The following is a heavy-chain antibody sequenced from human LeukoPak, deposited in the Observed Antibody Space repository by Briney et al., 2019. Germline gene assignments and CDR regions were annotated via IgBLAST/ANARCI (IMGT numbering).Heavy chain of an antibody. Sequence: GGSLRLSCAASGFTFSSSAMSWLRQVPGKGLEWVSGISSSGGSTYYADPVRGRFTISRHNSKNTLYVQMNSLRDEDTAVYYCAKVPYGSGSFYYYGMDVWGQGTTVTVSS. CDR3: AKVPYGSGSFYYYGMDV. J-gene: IGHJ6*02. CDR2: ISSSGGST. V-gene: IGHV3-23*01. D-gene: IGHD3-10*01. CDR1: GFTFSSSA.